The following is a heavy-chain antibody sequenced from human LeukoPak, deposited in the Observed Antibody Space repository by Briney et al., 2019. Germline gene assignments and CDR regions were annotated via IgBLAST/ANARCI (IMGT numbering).Heavy chain of an antibody. CDR3: ARLSSSSSVGVDY. D-gene: IGHD6-6*01. CDR2: INPHSGGT. Sequence: ASVKVSCKASGYTFTGYYMHWVRQAPGQGLEWMGWINPHSGGTNYAQKFQGRVTMTRDTSISTAYMELSRLRSDDTALYYCARLSSSSSVGVDYWGQGTLVTVSS. V-gene: IGHV1-2*02. CDR1: GYTFTGYY. J-gene: IGHJ4*02.